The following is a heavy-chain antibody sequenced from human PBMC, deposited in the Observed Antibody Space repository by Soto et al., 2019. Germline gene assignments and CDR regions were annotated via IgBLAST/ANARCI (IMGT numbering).Heavy chain of an antibody. CDR3: TRLPYYMDV. D-gene: IGHD2-21*01. V-gene: IGHV4-59*08. CDR2: IHYSGST. Sequence: SETLSLTCTVSGGSISSYYWSWIRQSPGKGLEWIWYIHYSGSTKSNPSLKSRVTISVDTSRNQVSLKLSSVTEDTAVYYCTRLPYYMDVWGKGTTVTVSS. J-gene: IGHJ6*04. CDR1: GGSISSYY.